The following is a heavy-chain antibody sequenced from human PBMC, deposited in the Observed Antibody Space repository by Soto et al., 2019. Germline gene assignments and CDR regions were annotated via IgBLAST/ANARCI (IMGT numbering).Heavy chain of an antibody. CDR1: GFTFGDYA. CDR3: TIDMGQYDSSGYATDY. J-gene: IGHJ4*02. V-gene: IGHV3-49*04. CDR2: IRSKADGGTT. D-gene: IGHD3-22*01. Sequence: GGSVRLSCTASGFTFGDYAMSWVRQAPGKGLEWVGFIRSKADGGTTEYAASVKGRFTISRDDSKSIAYLQMNSLKTEDTAVYYCTIDMGQYDSSGYATDYWGQGTLVTVSS.